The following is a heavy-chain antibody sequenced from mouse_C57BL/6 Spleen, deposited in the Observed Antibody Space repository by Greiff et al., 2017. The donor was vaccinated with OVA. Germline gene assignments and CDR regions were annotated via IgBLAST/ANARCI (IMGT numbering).Heavy chain of an antibody. D-gene: IGHD2-4*01. CDR3: ARQGGDYDLYYAMDY. J-gene: IGHJ4*01. Sequence: EVKVVESGGGLVKPGGSLKLSCAASGFTFSDYGMHWVRQAPEKGLEWVAYISSGSSTIYYADTVKGRFTISRDNAKNTLFLQMTSLRSEDTAMYYCARQGGDYDLYYAMDYWGQGTSVTVSS. V-gene: IGHV5-17*01. CDR1: GFTFSDYG. CDR2: ISSGSSTI.